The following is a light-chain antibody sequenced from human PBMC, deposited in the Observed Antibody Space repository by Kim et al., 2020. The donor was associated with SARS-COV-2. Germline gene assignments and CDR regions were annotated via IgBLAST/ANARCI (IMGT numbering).Light chain of an antibody. J-gene: IGKJ1*01. CDR2: AAS. CDR1: SGHYKY. V-gene: IGKV1-27*01. Sequence: SSVRGQGPHTCRGGSGHYKYLAWYQQKPGKVPKLLIYAASALQSGVPSRFCGSGSESDFTLTISSLQPEDVATYYCQNYNGGPWTFGQGTKVDIK. CDR3: QNYNGGPWT.